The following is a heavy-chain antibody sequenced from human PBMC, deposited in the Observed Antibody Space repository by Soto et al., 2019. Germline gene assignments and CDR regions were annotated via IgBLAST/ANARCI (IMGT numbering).Heavy chain of an antibody. CDR1: GYTFTSYS. CDR2: INAGTDHT. D-gene: IGHD5-12*01. CDR3: AAIIVATKGFAY. Sequence: ASVEVSCKASGYTFTSYSMHWVRQAPGQRLEWMGWINAGTDHTKYSQKFQGRVTITRDTSASTAYMELSGLRSEDTAVYYCAAIIVATKGFAYGGQGTLVTVSS. V-gene: IGHV1-3*01. J-gene: IGHJ4*02.